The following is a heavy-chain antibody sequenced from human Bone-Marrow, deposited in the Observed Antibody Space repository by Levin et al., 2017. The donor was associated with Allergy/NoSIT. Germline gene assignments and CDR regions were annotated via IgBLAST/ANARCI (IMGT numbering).Heavy chain of an antibody. CDR2: IFPVFGTA. D-gene: IGHD3-10*01. CDR3: AKYINMVQGAFDV. CDR1: GGPFTNYA. V-gene: IGHV1-69*13. J-gene: IGHJ3*01. Sequence: SVKVSCKASGGPFTNYAFSWVRQAPGQGLEWVGGIFPVFGTASYAQRFQGRVTLTADESTSTAYMEMSSLTSEDTALYYCAKYINMVQGAFDVWGQGTMVTVSS.